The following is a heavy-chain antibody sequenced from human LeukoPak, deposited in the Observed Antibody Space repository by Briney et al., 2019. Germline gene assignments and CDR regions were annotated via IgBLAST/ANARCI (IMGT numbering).Heavy chain of an antibody. CDR3: ARDGYSSGYFDY. CDR1: GGSISPYY. Sequence: SETLSLTCTVSGGSISPYYWSWIRQPPGKGLEWIGYIYYSGSTNYNPSLKSRVTISVDTSKNQFSLKLSSVTAADTAVYYCARDGYSSGYFDYWGQGTLVTVSS. V-gene: IGHV4-59*01. CDR2: IYYSGST. D-gene: IGHD6-19*01. J-gene: IGHJ4*02.